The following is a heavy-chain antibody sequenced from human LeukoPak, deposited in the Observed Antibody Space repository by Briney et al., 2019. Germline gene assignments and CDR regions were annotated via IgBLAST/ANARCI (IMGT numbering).Heavy chain of an antibody. V-gene: IGHV4-4*07. CDR2: IYTSGST. CDR3: ARAQGRYCSSTSCYTAPWDYYGMDV. CDR1: GGSISSYY. J-gene: IGHJ6*02. Sequence: SETLSLTCTVSGGSISSYYWSWIRQPAGKGLEWIGRIYTSGSTNYNPSLKSRVTMSVDTSKNQFPLKLSSVTAADTAVYYCARAQGRYCSSTSCYTAPWDYYGMDVWGQGTTVTVSS. D-gene: IGHD2-2*02.